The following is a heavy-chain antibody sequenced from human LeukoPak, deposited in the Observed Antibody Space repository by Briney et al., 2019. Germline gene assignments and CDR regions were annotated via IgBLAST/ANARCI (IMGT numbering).Heavy chain of an antibody. J-gene: IGHJ3*02. D-gene: IGHD3-22*01. V-gene: IGHV1-18*01. Sequence: GASVKVSCKASGYTFTSYGISWVRQAPGQGLEWMGWISAYNGNTNYAQKLQGGVTMTTDTSTSTAYMELRSLRSDDTAVYYCARDLDYYDSSGYYYSAFDIWGQGTMVTVSS. CDR2: ISAYNGNT. CDR3: ARDLDYYDSSGYYYSAFDI. CDR1: GYTFTSYG.